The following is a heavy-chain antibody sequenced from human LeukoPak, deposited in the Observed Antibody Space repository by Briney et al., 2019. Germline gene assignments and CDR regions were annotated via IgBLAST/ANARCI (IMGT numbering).Heavy chain of an antibody. V-gene: IGHV5-51*01. CDR1: GYGFTSYC. CDR3: GMSGDRVPLQDDVFDV. CDR2: IYPGDSGP. Sequence: GESLKISCKVSGYGFTSYCIGWVRQMPGKGLEWMGIIYPGDSGPTYSPSFQGQVTIPVDKSINTAYLQWSSLQASDTAMYYCGMSGDRVPLQDDVFDVWGQGTMVTVST. D-gene: IGHD1-26*01. J-gene: IGHJ3*01.